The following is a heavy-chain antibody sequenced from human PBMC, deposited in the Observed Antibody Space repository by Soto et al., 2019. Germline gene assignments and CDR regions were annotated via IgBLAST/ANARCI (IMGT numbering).Heavy chain of an antibody. CDR1: GGSFSGYY. CDR3: ASGSLAAPVNFDY. D-gene: IGHD6-25*01. J-gene: IGHJ4*02. V-gene: IGHV4-34*01. Sequence: SETLSLTCAVYGGSFSGYYWSWIRQPPGKGLEWIGEINHSGSTNYNPSLKSRVTISVDTSKNQFSLKLSSVTAADTAVYYCASGSLAAPVNFDYWGQGTLVTVSS. CDR2: INHSGST.